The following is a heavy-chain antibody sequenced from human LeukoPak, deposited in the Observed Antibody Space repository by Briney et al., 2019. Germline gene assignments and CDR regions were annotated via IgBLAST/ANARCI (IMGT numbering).Heavy chain of an antibody. CDR2: IYYSGRT. CDR3: ARVSGHFYFYYYMDV. J-gene: IGHJ6*03. Sequence: SETLSLTRTVPGGSIRSSSYYWGWIRQPPGKGREWLGSIYYSGRTSYNPSLKSRASIPVATSKTPFSLRLSSVAAADTAVYYCARVSGHFYFYYYMDVWGKGTTVTISS. CDR1: GGSIRSSSYY. V-gene: IGHV4-39*01.